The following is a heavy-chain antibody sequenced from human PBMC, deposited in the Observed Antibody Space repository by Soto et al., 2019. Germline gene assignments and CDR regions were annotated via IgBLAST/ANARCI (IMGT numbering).Heavy chain of an antibody. V-gene: IGHV3-30-3*01. CDR1: GFTFSSYA. CDR3: ARDLGYYDSSGYFPDDAFAI. CDR2: ISYDGSNK. D-gene: IGHD3-22*01. J-gene: IGHJ3*02. Sequence: LRLSCAASGFTFSSYAMHWVRQAPGKGLEWVAVISYDGSNKYYADSVKGRFTISRDNSKNTLYLQMNSLRAEDTAVYYCARDLGYYDSSGYFPDDAFAIWGQGTMVTVSS.